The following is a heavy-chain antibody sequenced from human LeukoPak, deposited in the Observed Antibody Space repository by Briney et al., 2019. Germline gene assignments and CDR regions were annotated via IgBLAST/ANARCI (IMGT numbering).Heavy chain of an antibody. CDR3: ARDLFANAFDI. D-gene: IGHD2-21*01. V-gene: IGHV3-48*03. CDR2: ISSSGSTI. CDR1: GFTFSSYE. Sequence: QPGGSLRLSCAASGFTFSSYEMNWVRQAPGKGLEWVSYISSSGSTIYYADSVKGRFTISRDNAKNSLYLQMNSLRAEDTAVYYCARDLFANAFDIWGQGTMVTVSS. J-gene: IGHJ3*02.